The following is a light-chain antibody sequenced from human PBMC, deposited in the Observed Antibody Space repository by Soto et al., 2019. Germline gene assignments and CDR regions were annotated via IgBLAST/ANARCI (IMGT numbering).Light chain of an antibody. V-gene: IGKV3-20*01. J-gene: IGKJ3*01. CDR3: QQYGSSLFT. CDR1: QSISSSY. Sequence: EIVLTQSPGTLSLSPGERATLSCRASQSISSSYLAWYQQKPGQAPRLLIYGASSRATGIPDRFSGSGSETDFTLTISRLEPEDFAVYYWQQYGSSLFTFGPGTKVDIK. CDR2: GAS.